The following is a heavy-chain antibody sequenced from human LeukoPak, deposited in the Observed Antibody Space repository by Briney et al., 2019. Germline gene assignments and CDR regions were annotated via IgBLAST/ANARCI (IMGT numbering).Heavy chain of an antibody. Sequence: ASVKVSCKASGYTFTGYYMHWVRQAPGQGLEWMGWINPNSGGTNYAQKFQGRVTMTRDTSISTAYMELSRLRSDDTAVYYCARVGEYYYDSSGCPMDYWGQGTLVTVSS. D-gene: IGHD3-22*01. CDR2: INPNSGGT. V-gene: IGHV1-2*02. J-gene: IGHJ4*02. CDR1: GYTFTGYY. CDR3: ARVGEYYYDSSGCPMDY.